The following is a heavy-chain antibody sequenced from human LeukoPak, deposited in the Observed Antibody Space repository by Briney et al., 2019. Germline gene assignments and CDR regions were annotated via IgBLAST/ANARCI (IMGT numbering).Heavy chain of an antibody. CDR3: VRSMKYYPYYFDY. CDR2: IYHNGST. D-gene: IGHD2/OR15-2a*01. V-gene: IGHV4-38-2*02. CDR1: GYSISSGYY. Sequence: SETLSLTCTVSGYSISSGYYWGWIRQPPGKGLEWIGSIYHNGSTYYNPSLKSRVTISVDTSKNQFSLKLSSVTAADTAFYYCVRSMKYYPYYFDYWGQGSLVTVSS. J-gene: IGHJ4*02.